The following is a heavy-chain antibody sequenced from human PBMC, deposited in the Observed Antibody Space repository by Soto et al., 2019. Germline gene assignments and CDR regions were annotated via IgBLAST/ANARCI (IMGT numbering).Heavy chain of an antibody. CDR3: ARDRIMGDTTGGP. Sequence: QVQLVRSEAEVKKPGSSGKVSCQASGGSFSNFAISWVRQSPGQGLEWMGSILPIFNTPHYAPKFLGRVTITADESTSTAYMALSGLRSEDTAIYYCARDRIMGDTTGGPWGQGTLVTVSS. CDR1: GGSFSNFA. V-gene: IGHV1-69*15. D-gene: IGHD1-26*01. J-gene: IGHJ4*02. CDR2: ILPIFNTP.